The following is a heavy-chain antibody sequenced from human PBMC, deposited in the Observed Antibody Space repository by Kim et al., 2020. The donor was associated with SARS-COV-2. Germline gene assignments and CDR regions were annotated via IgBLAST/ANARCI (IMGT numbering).Heavy chain of an antibody. CDR3: ARYQFSGWYYAPLDY. Sequence: GGSLRLSCAASGFTFSSYSMNWVRQAPGKGLEWVSYISSSSSTIYYADSVKGRFTISRDNAKNSLYLQMNSLRDEDTAVYYCARYQFSGWYYAPLDYWGQGTLVTVSS. D-gene: IGHD6-19*01. V-gene: IGHV3-48*02. J-gene: IGHJ4*02. CDR2: ISSSSSTI. CDR1: GFTFSSYS.